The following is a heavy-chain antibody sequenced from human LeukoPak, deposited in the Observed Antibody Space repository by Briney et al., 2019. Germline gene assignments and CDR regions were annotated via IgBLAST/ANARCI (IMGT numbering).Heavy chain of an antibody. Sequence: PSETLSLTCIVSGGSISSYYWSWIRQPPGKGLEWIGYIYYSGSTNYNPSLKSRVTISVDTSKNQFSLKLSSVTAADTAVYYCARAEGYDSSGSAFDIWGQGTMVTVSS. D-gene: IGHD3-22*01. CDR1: GGSISSYY. J-gene: IGHJ3*02. V-gene: IGHV4-59*01. CDR2: IYYSGST. CDR3: ARAEGYDSSGSAFDI.